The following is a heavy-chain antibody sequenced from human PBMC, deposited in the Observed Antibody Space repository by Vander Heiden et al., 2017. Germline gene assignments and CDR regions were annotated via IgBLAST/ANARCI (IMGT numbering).Heavy chain of an antibody. CDR3: ARAYSSGPIDY. J-gene: IGHJ4*02. V-gene: IGHV3-7*01. CDR2: IKQDGSEK. D-gene: IGHD6-19*01. CDR1: GFTFSSYW. Sequence: EVQLVESGGGLVQPGGSLSLSCAASGFTFSSYWMSWVRQAPGKGLEWVANIKQDGSEKYYVDSVKGRFTISRDNAKNSLYLQMNSLRAEDTAVYYCARAYSSGPIDYWGQGTLVTVSS.